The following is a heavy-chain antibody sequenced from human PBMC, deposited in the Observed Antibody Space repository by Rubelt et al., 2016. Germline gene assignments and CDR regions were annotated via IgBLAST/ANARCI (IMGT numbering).Heavy chain of an antibody. CDR3: ARAADQDFDY. J-gene: IGHJ4*02. CDR2: IKASDGTT. V-gene: IGHV1-46*01. CDR1: GYTFTGYD. Sequence: QVQLVQSGAEVKKPGASVKVSCKASGYTFTGYDISWVRQAPGQGLEWMGMIKASDGTTRHAQKFQDRVTVTRDTSTSTLYMELGSRRSEDTAVYYCARAADQDFDYWGQGTLVTVSS.